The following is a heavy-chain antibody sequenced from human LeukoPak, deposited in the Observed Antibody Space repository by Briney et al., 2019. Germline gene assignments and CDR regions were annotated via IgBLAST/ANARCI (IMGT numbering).Heavy chain of an antibody. V-gene: IGHV4-39*01. CDR1: GGSISSSSYY. D-gene: IGHD2-2*01. CDR3: ARRVVGQPDAFDI. Sequence: PSETLSLTCTVSGGSISSSSYYCGWIRQPPGKGLEWIGSIYYSGSTYYNPSLKSRVTISVDTSKNQFSLKLSSVTAADTAVYYCARRVVGQPDAFDIWGQGTMVTVSS. J-gene: IGHJ3*02. CDR2: IYYSGST.